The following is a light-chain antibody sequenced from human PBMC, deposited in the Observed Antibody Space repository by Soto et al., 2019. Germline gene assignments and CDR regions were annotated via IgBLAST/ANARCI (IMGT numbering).Light chain of an antibody. CDR2: QDS. CDR3: QAWDSSTAV. J-gene: IGLJ3*02. Sequence: SSELTQPPSVCVSPGQTASITCSGDKLGDKYACWYQQKPGQSPVLVIYQDSKRPSGIPERFSGSNSGNTATLTISGTQAMDEADYYCQAWDSSTAVFGGGTKLTVL. V-gene: IGLV3-1*01. CDR1: KLGDKY.